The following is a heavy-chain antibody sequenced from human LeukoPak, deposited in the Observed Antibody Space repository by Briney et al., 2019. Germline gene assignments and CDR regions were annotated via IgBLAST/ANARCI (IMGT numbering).Heavy chain of an antibody. V-gene: IGHV1-2*02. CDR1: GYTFTGYY. J-gene: IGHJ4*02. CDR3: ASNGVVAATPFDY. CDR2: INPNSGGT. Sequence: ASVKVSCKASGYTFTGYYMHWVRQAPGQGLEWVGWINPNSGGTNYAQKFQGRVTMTRDTSISTAYMELSRLRSDDTAVYYCASNGVVAATPFDYWGQGTLVTVSS. D-gene: IGHD2-15*01.